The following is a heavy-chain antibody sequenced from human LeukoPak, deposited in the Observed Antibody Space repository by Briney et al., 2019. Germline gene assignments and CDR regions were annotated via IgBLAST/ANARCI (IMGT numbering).Heavy chain of an antibody. V-gene: IGHV1-8*01. Sequence: GASVKVSCKASGYTFTSYDINWVRQATGQGLEWMGWMNPNSGNTGYAQKFQGRVTMTRNTSISTAYMELSSLRSEDTAVYYCARGRGDSSSWYPYYYYYYMDVWGKGTTVTISS. CDR1: GYTFTSYD. J-gene: IGHJ6*03. CDR2: MNPNSGNT. CDR3: ARGRGDSSSWYPYYYYYYMDV. D-gene: IGHD6-13*01.